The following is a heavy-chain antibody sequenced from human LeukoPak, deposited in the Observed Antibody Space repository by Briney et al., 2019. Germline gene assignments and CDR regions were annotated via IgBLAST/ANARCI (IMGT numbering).Heavy chain of an antibody. V-gene: IGHV4-39*01. J-gene: IGHJ5*02. CDR3: ASRSSVRYFDWFFNWFDP. CDR2: IYYSGST. CDR1: GGSISSSSSY. Sequence: PSETLSLTCTVSGGSISSSSSYWGWIRQPPGKGLEWIGSIYYSGSTYYNPSLKSRVTISVDTSKNQFSLKLSSVTAAGTAVYYCASRSSVRYFDWFFNWFDPWGQGTLVTVSS. D-gene: IGHD3-9*01.